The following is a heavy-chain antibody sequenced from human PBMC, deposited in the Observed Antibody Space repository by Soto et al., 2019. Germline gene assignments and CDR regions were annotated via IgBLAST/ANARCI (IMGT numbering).Heavy chain of an antibody. CDR2: IIPIFGTA. J-gene: IGHJ3*02. Sequence: SVKVSCKASGGTFSSYAISWVRQAPGQGLEWMGGIIPIFGTANYAQKFQGRVTITADESTSTAYMELSSLRSEDTAVYYCARDESIAVAFDIWGQGTIVTVSS. CDR3: ARDESIAVAFDI. D-gene: IGHD6-6*01. V-gene: IGHV1-69*13. CDR1: GGTFSSYA.